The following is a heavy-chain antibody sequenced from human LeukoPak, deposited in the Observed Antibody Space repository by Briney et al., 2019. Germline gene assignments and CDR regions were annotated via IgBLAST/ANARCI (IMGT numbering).Heavy chain of an antibody. CDR3: AREKVGTNWYYFGY. Sequence: GGSLRLSCAASGFTFSSYEIHWVRQAPGKGLEWISYIGCGGGYKNYADSVKGRFTISRDNAKNSLYLQMDSLRAEDTAVYYCAREKVGTNWYYFGYWGKGTLVTVS. CDR1: GFTFSSYE. D-gene: IGHD1-1*01. CDR2: IGCGGGYK. J-gene: IGHJ4*02. V-gene: IGHV3-48*03.